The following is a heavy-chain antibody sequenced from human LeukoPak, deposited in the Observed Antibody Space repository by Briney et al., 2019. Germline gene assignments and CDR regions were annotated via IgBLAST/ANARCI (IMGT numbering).Heavy chain of an antibody. Sequence: ASVKVSCKVSGYTLTELSMHWVRQAPGKGLEWMGGFDPEDGETIYAQKFQGRVTMTEDTSTDTAYMELSSLRSEDTAVYYCATDLRVAVAVEDWFDPWGQGTLVTVSS. CDR2: FDPEDGET. V-gene: IGHV1-24*01. J-gene: IGHJ5*02. CDR3: ATDLRVAVAVEDWFDP. D-gene: IGHD6-19*01. CDR1: GYTLTELS.